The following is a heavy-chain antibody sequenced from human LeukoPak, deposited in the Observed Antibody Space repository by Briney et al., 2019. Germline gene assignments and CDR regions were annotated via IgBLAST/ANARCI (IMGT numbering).Heavy chain of an antibody. Sequence: SETLSLTCTVSGGSISNYYWSWIRQPPGKGLEWIGYIYYSGSTNYNPSLKSRVTISVDTSKNQFSLKLRSVTAADTAVYYCARVGRDEYYYYYYMDVWGKGTTVTVSS. V-gene: IGHV4-59*01. D-gene: IGHD3-16*01. CDR1: GGSISNYY. CDR3: ARVGRDEYYYYYYMDV. CDR2: IYYSGST. J-gene: IGHJ6*03.